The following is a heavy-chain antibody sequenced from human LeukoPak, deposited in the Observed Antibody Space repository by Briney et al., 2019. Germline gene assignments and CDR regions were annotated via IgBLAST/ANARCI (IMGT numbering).Heavy chain of an antibody. V-gene: IGHV3-21*01. CDR3: ARAPIAAAGEN. CDR2: ISSSSSYI. CDR1: GLTLKTYW. D-gene: IGHD6-13*01. J-gene: IGHJ4*02. Sequence: PAGSLRLSCAASGLTLKTYWMNWVRQAPGKGLEWVSSISSSSSYIYYADSVKGRFTISRDNAKNSLYLQMNSLRAEDTAVYYCARAPIAAAGENWGQGALVTVSS.